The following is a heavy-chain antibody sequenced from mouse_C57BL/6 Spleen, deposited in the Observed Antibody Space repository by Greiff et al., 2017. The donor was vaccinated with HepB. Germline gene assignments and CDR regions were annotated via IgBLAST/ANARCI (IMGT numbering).Heavy chain of an antibody. CDR2: INPYNGGT. V-gene: IGHV1-19*01. CDR1: GYTFTDYY. CDR3: ARNYGSRYWYFDV. D-gene: IGHD1-1*01. Sequence: SGPVLVKPGASVKMSCKASGYTFTDYYMNWVKQSHGKSLEWIGVINPYNGGTSYNQKFKGKATLTVDKSSSTAYMELNSLTSEDSAVYYCARNYGSRYWYFDVWGTGTTVTVSS. J-gene: IGHJ1*03.